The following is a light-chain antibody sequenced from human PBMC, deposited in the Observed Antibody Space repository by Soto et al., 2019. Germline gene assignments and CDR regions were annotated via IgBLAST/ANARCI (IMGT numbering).Light chain of an antibody. CDR2: DAS. CDR1: QGVRGS. J-gene: IGKJ3*01. V-gene: IGKV3-11*01. CDR3: QQRSNWPT. Sequence: EIVLTQSPATLSLSPGERATLSCRASQGVRGSLAWYQQKPGQAPRLLIYDASNRATGIPARFSGGGSGTDFTLTISSLEPEDFAVYYCQQRSNWPTFGPGTKVDIK.